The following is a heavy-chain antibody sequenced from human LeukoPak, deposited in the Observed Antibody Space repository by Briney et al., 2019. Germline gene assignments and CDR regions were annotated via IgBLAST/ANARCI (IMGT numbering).Heavy chain of an antibody. V-gene: IGHV3-21*01. Sequence: GGSLRLSCAASGFTFSSYSMNWVRQAPGKGLEWVSSISSSSYIYYADSVKGRFTISRDNAKNSLYLQMNSLRAEDTAVYYCARVGYSYGYNWFDPWGQGTLVTVSS. J-gene: IGHJ5*02. D-gene: IGHD5-18*01. CDR2: ISSSSYI. CDR1: GFTFSSYS. CDR3: ARVGYSYGYNWFDP.